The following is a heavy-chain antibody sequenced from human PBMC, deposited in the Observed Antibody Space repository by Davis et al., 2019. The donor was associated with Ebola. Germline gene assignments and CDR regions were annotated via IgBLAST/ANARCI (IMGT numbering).Heavy chain of an antibody. D-gene: IGHD3-16*01. CDR2: IPSDGGNK. J-gene: IGHJ4*02. CDR3: ARDRAAFMITSMDY. CDR1: GFTFSSYA. V-gene: IGHV3-30*04. Sequence: GESLKISCAASGFTFSSYAMHWVRQAPGTGLEWVAVIPSDGGNKYSADSGKGRFTISRDNSQNTLYLQMNSLRAEDTAVYYCARDRAAFMITSMDYWGQGTLVTVSS.